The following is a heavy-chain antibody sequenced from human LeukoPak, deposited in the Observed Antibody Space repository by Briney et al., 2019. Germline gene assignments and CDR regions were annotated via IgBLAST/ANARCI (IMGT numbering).Heavy chain of an antibody. D-gene: IGHD2-15*01. CDR1: GGTFSSYA. CDR3: ARPNCSGGSCYRGYYYYMDV. CDR2: IIPIFGTA. V-gene: IGHV1-69*06. Sequence: ASVKVSCKASGGTFSSYAISWVRQAPGQGLEWMGGIIPIFGTANYAQKFQGRVTITADKSTSTAYMELSSLRSEDTAVYYCARPNCSGGSCYRGYYYYMDVWGKGTTVTVSS. J-gene: IGHJ6*03.